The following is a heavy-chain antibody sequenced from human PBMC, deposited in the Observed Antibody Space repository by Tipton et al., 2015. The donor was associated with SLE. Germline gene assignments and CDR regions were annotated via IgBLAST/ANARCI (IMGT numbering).Heavy chain of an antibody. J-gene: IGHJ3*02. Sequence: TLSLTCTVSGGSVSSGSYYWSWIRQPPGKGLEWIGYIYFSGSTNYNPSLKSRVTISVDTSKNQFSLKLSSVTAADTAVYYCAREQLVRAFDIWGQGTMVTVSS. CDR1: GGSVSSGSYY. CDR2: IYFSGST. CDR3: AREQLVRAFDI. D-gene: IGHD6-6*01. V-gene: IGHV4-61*01.